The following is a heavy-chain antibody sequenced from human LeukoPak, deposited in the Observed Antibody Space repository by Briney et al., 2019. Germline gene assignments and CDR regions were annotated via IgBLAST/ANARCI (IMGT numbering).Heavy chain of an antibody. CDR3: ARTKEMATISYFDS. J-gene: IGHJ4*02. D-gene: IGHD5-24*01. CDR1: GFTFDDYA. CDR2: ISWNSGSI. V-gene: IGHV3-9*01. Sequence: PGGSLRLSCAASGFTFDDYAMHWVRQAPGKGLEWVSGISWNSGSIGYADSVKGRFTISRDNAKNSLYLQMNSLRAEDTALYYCARTKEMATISYFDSWGQGTLVTVSS.